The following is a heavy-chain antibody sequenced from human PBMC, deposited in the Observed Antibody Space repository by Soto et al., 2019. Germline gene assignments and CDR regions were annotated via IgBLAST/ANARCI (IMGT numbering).Heavy chain of an antibody. CDR2: ISYDGNNK. V-gene: IGHV3-30*18. CDR3: VKGDLDTAAVNSPDALDF. Sequence: QVNLVESGGGVVQPGRSLRLSCEASGFIFSDFGMHWVRQAPGKGLEWVAVISYDGNNKYYAQSVKGRFTISRDNSKNTLFLNMDSLRPEDTAVYHCVKGDLDTAAVNSPDALDFWGPGTMVTVS. CDR1: GFIFSDFG. J-gene: IGHJ3*01. D-gene: IGHD5-18*01.